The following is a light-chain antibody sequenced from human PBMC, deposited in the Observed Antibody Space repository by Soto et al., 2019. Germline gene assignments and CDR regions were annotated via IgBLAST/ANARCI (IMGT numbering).Light chain of an antibody. Sequence: PGERATLSCRASQSVTSSYVAWYQQRPGQAPRLLIYGASNRATGIPDRFSGSGSGTDFTLTISRLEPEDFAVYYCQQYARSPLTFGPGTKVDI. V-gene: IGKV3-20*01. CDR3: QQYARSPLT. J-gene: IGKJ3*01. CDR2: GAS. CDR1: QSVTSSY.